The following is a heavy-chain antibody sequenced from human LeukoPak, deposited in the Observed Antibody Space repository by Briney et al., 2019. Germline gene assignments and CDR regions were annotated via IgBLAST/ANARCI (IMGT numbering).Heavy chain of an antibody. CDR3: ARLRNLDYYDSSGYYPVAQYYFDY. CDR1: GFTFSSYS. D-gene: IGHD3-22*01. CDR2: ISSSSSYI. J-gene: IGHJ4*02. Sequence: GGSLRLSWAASGFTFSSYSMNWVRQAPGKGLEWVSSISSSSSYIYYADSVKGRFTISRDNAKNSLYLQMNSLRAEDTAVYYCARLRNLDYYDSSGYYPVAQYYFDYWGQGTLVTVSS. V-gene: IGHV3-21*01.